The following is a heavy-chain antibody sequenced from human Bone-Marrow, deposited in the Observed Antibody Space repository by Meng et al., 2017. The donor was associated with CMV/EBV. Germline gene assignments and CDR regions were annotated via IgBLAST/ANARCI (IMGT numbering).Heavy chain of an antibody. CDR2: IKQDGSEK. D-gene: IGHD4-17*01. CDR3: ARDEGDYIPYYYYGMDV. J-gene: IGHJ6*02. CDR1: GFTFSSYW. Sequence: GGSLRLSCAASGFTFSSYWMSWVRQAPGKGLEWVANIKQDGSEKYYVDSVKGRFIISRDNAKNSLYLQMNSLRAEDTAVYYCARDEGDYIPYYYYGMDVWGQGTTVTVSS. V-gene: IGHV3-7*01.